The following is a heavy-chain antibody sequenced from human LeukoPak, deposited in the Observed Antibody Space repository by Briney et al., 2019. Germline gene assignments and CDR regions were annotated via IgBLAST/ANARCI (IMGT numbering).Heavy chain of an antibody. J-gene: IGHJ4*02. CDR2: IYTSGST. D-gene: IGHD5-18*01. CDR1: GGSMSSYY. Sequence: SETLSLTCTVSGGSMSSYYWSWVRQLAGKGLEWIGRIYTSGSTYYNPSLKSRVTMSVDTSKNQFSLKLSSVTAADTAVYYCARDVDTFFDYWGQGTLVTVSS. CDR3: ARDVDTFFDY. V-gene: IGHV4-4*07.